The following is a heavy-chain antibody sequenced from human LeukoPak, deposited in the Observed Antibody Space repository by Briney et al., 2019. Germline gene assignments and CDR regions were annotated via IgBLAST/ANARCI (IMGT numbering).Heavy chain of an antibody. CDR1: AFTFSSYS. D-gene: IGHD2-2*01. J-gene: IGHJ4*02. Sequence: GGSLRLSWAASAFTFSSYSMNWDRQAPGEWLEWVSSISSSSSYIYYADSVKGRFTISRDNAKNSLYLQMNSLRAEDTAMYHCARSIGVPAADYWGQGTLVTVSS. CDR3: ARSIGVPAADY. CDR2: ISSSSSYI. V-gene: IGHV3-21*01.